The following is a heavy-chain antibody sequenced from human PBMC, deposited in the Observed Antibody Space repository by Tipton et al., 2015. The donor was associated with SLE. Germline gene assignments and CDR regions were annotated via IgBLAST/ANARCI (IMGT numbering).Heavy chain of an antibody. CDR3: ARQDLGRAATLTFDI. CDR2: GFDTGYT. V-gene: IGHV4-39*01. D-gene: IGHD6-25*01. Sequence: TLSLTCPVAGGRIRNSPYYWAWIRQPRGKRLEWIGSGFDTGYTAYNPSLEGRMSISVDTSNNEFSLKLSSVTAADTAVYFCARQDLGRAATLTFDIWGLGTLVTVSS. J-gene: IGHJ4*02. CDR1: GGRIRNSPYY.